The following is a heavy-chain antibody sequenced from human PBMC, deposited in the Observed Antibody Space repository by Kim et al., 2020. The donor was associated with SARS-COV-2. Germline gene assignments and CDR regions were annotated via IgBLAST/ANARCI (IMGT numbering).Heavy chain of an antibody. CDR1: GFTFSSYC. CDR3: VRDHTVTTRGWGY. J-gene: IGHJ4*02. Sequence: GGSLRLSCAASGFTFSSYCMNWVRQAPGKGLEWISYISSSSTTIFYADSVKGRFTISRDNAKNSLYLQMNSLRDEDTAVYYCVRDHTVTTRGWGYWGQGTLVTVSS. D-gene: IGHD4-17*01. CDR2: ISSSSTTI. V-gene: IGHV3-48*02.